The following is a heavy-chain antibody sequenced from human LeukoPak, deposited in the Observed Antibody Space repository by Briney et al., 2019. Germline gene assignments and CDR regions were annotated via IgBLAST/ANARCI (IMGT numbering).Heavy chain of an antibody. J-gene: IGHJ5*02. CDR1: GYTFTGYY. D-gene: IGHD2-2*01. CDR3: ARFGVVVVPAYFRSYNWFDP. Sequence: ASVKVSCKASGYTFTGYYMHWVRQAPGQGLEWMGWINPNSGGTNYAQKFQGRVTMTRDTSISTAYMELSRLRSDDTAVHYCARFGVVVVPAYFRSYNWFDPWGQGTLVTVSS. V-gene: IGHV1-2*02. CDR2: INPNSGGT.